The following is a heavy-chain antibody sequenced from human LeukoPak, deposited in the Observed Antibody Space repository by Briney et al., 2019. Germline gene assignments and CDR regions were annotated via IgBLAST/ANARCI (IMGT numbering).Heavy chain of an antibody. D-gene: IGHD2-15*01. J-gene: IGHJ4*03. Sequence: GGSLRLSCAASGFTFSSYGMHWVRQAPGKGLEWVSLISSDGSYIYYADSVRGRFTISRDNAKNSLYLQMNSLRAEDTAVYFCASPHYCSGSSCCFGYWGQGTLVTVSS. V-gene: IGHV3-21*01. CDR3: ASPHYCSGSSCCFGY. CDR2: ISSDGSYI. CDR1: GFTFSSYG.